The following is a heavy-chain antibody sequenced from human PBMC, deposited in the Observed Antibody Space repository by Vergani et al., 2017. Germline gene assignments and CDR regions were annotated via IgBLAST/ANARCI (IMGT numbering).Heavy chain of an antibody. D-gene: IGHD2-15*01. CDR2: IDWDDDK. CDR1: GFSLSTSGMR. V-gene: IGHV2-70*04. CDR3: ARSGSWGALGVDP. Sequence: QVTLKESGPALVKPTQTLTLTCTFSGFSLSTSGMRVSWIRQPPGKALEWLARIDWDDDKFYSTSLKTRLTISKDTSKNQVVLTMTNMDPVDTATYYCARSGSWGALGVDPWSQGTLVTVSS. J-gene: IGHJ5*02.